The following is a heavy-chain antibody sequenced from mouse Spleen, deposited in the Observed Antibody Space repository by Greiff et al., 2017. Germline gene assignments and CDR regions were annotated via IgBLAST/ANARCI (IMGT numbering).Heavy chain of an antibody. CDR3: ARSSSSGYAMDY. CDR1: GFNIKDTY. Sequence: EVQLQQSGAELVKPGASVKLSCTASGFNIKDTYMHWVKQRPEQGLEWIGRIDPANGNTKYDPKFQGKATITADTSSNTAYLQLSSLTSEDTAVYYCARSSSSGYAMDYWGQGTSVTVSS. V-gene: IGHV14-3*02. J-gene: IGHJ4*01. CDR2: IDPANGNT. D-gene: IGHD3-1*01.